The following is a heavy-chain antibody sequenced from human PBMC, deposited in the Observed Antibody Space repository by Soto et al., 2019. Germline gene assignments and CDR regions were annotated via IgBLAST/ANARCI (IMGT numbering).Heavy chain of an antibody. CDR3: VKEGSGWYSRGSFDF. D-gene: IGHD6-19*01. V-gene: IGHV3-23*01. Sequence: VQLLESGGDLVQPGGSLRLSCAASGLTFSNYAMNWVRQAPGKGLEWVSVISGSGGSASYADSVKGRFTISRDNSKNTMYLQMNSLRDEDTATYYCVKEGSGWYSRGSFDFWGRGTMVTVSS. CDR1: GLTFSNYA. J-gene: IGHJ3*01. CDR2: ISGSGGSA.